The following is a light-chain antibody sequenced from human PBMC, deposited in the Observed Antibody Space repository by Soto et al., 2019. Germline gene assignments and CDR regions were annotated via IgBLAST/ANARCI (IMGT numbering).Light chain of an antibody. Sequence: IVKSQSPATLSVSPAERATLSCMASQSVSSNLAWYQQKPGQAPRLLIYGASTRATGIPARFSGSGSGTEFTLTISSLQSEDFAVYYCQHYYNWPRTFGQGTKVDI. V-gene: IGKV3-15*01. J-gene: IGKJ1*01. CDR2: GAS. CDR3: QHYYNWPRT. CDR1: QSVSSN.